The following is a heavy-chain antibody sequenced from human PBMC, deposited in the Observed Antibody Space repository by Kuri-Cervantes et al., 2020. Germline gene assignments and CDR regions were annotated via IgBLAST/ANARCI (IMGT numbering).Heavy chain of an antibody. CDR1: GFTFSAYA. V-gene: IGHV3-23*01. CDR3: AKSDRDITGTTDY. J-gene: IGHJ4*02. CDR2: TSGSGGST. Sequence: GESLKISCAASGFTFSAYAMSWVRQAPGKGLEWVSSTSGSGGSTHYAGSVTGRFTISRDNSRNTLYLQMNSLRAEDTAIYYCAKSDRDITGTTDYWGQGTLVTVSS. D-gene: IGHD1-20*01.